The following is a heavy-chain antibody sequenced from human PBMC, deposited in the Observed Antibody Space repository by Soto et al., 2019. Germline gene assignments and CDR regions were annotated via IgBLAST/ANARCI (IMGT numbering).Heavy chain of an antibody. CDR2: INHSGST. D-gene: IGHD3-3*01. Sequence: SETLSLTCAVYGGSFSGYYWSWILQPPGKGLEWIGEINHSGSTNYNPSLKSRVTISVDRSKNQFSLKLSSVTAADTAVYYWARGLLKAIFGVVGGCGKGTTVTVAS. CDR3: ARGLLKAIFGVVGG. V-gene: IGHV4-34*01. CDR1: GGSFSGYY. J-gene: IGHJ6*04.